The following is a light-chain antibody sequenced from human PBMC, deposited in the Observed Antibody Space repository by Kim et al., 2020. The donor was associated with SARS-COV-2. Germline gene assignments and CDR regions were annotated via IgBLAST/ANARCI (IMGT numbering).Light chain of an antibody. Sequence: ELTQPPSASATPGQTVTISCSGTSSNIGGHFVYWYQQLPGTAPKLLLYRNTHRALGVPDRFSGSKSGTSASLAISGLRYEDEADYYCAAWDDSLSWVFGGGTKLTVL. V-gene: IGLV1-47*01. CDR1: SSNIGGHF. J-gene: IGLJ3*02. CDR2: RNT. CDR3: AAWDDSLSWV.